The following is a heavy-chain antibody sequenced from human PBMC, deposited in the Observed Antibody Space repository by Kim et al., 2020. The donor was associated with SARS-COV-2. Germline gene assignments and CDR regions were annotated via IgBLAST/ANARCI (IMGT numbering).Heavy chain of an antibody. CDR3: ARDGHLITYYYDSSGYFGDAFDI. V-gene: IGHV1-69*13. Sequence: SVKVSCKASGGTFSSYAISWVRQAPGQGLEWMGGIIPIFGTANYAQKFQGRVTITADESTSTAYMELSSLRSEDTAVYYCARDGHLITYYYDSSGYFGDAFDIRGQGTMVTVSS. CDR1: GGTFSSYA. J-gene: IGHJ3*02. D-gene: IGHD3-22*01. CDR2: IIPIFGTA.